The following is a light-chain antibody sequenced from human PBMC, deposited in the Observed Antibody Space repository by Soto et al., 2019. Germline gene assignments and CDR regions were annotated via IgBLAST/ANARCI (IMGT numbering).Light chain of an antibody. V-gene: IGLV2-14*01. CDR3: SSYTRSSTLYV. CDR1: SNDIGADDF. CDR2: EVT. J-gene: IGLJ1*01. Sequence: QSALTQPASVSGSPGQSITISCTGTSNDIGADDFVSWYQHHPDKTPTLIIFEVTYRPTGISHRFSASKSGNTASLTISGLEAEDEAIYYCSSYTRSSTLYVFGTGTKVTVL.